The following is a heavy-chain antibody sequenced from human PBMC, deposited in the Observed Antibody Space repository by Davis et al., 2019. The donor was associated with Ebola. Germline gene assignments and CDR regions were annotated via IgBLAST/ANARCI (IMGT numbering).Heavy chain of an antibody. J-gene: IGHJ4*02. CDR1: GFIFSSYG. CDR3: ARVRWTSGYYFDY. D-gene: IGHD3-22*01. Sequence: SLKTPCAASGFIFSSYGMHWVRQAPGKGLEWVAVISYDGSNKYYADSVKGRFTISRDNSKNTLYLQMNSLRAEDTAVYYCARVRWTSGYYFDYWGQGTLVTVSS. V-gene: IGHV3-30*03. CDR2: ISYDGSNK.